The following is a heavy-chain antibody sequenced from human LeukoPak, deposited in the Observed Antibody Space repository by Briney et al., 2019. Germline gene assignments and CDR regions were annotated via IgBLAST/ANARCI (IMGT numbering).Heavy chain of an antibody. J-gene: IGHJ4*02. CDR3: ARNLYSYGPFDY. Sequence: GGSLRLSCAASGFTFSSYNMNWVRQAPGKGLEWVSSISSSSSYIYYADSVKGRFTISRDNAKNSLYLQMNSLRAEDTAVYYCARNLYSYGPFDYWGQGTLVTVSS. CDR2: ISSSSSYI. CDR1: GFTFSSYN. V-gene: IGHV3-21*01. D-gene: IGHD5-18*01.